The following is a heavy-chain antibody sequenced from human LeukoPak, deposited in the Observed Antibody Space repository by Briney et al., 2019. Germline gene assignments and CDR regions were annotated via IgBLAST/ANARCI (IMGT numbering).Heavy chain of an antibody. CDR1: GYTFTSYD. J-gene: IGHJ5*02. CDR2: MNPNSGNT. V-gene: IGHV1-8*03. D-gene: IGHD2-2*01. CDR3: ARDRRSRYCSSTRCYLGCFDP. Sequence: GASVKVSCKASGYTFTSYDINWVRQATGQGLEWMGWMNPNSGNTGYAQKFQGRVTITADESTSTAYMELSSLRSEDTAVYYCARDRRSRYCSSTRCYLGCFDPWGQGTLVTVSS.